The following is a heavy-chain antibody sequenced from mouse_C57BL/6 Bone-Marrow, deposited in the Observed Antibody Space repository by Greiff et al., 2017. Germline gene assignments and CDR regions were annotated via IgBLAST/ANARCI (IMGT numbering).Heavy chain of an antibody. Sequence: QVQLKQSGAVLVMPGASVKLSCTASGYTITNYYMHWVKQSPGQGLEWIGGIDPSNGYTNYDQKFKGKATLTVDKSSSTAYMQLSSLTSEDSALYYCASTTRLWEFDYWGQGTLVTVSA. J-gene: IGHJ3*01. V-gene: IGHV1-69*01. D-gene: IGHD1-1*01. CDR1: GYTITNYY. CDR2: IDPSNGYT. CDR3: ASTTRLWEFDY.